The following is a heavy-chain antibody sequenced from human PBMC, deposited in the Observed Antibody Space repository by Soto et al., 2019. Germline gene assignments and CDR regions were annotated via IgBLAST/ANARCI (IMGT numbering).Heavy chain of an antibody. CDR3: ARRGVRDWFDL. V-gene: IGHV5-51*01. J-gene: IGHJ5*02. Sequence: LGESLKISCKGSGYTFTTYWIAWVRQMPGKGLEWMGIIYPGDSDTRYSPSFQGQVTISADKSLNTAYLQWSSLQASDTAVYYCARRGVRDWFDLWGQGTLVTVSS. CDR2: IYPGDSDT. CDR1: GYTFTTYW. D-gene: IGHD3-16*01.